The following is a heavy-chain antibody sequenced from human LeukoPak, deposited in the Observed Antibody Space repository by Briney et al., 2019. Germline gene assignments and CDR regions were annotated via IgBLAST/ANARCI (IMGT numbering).Heavy chain of an antibody. CDR2: ISSSGNTN. Sequence: PGGSLRLSCAGSGFTFSSDSMNWVRQAPGKGLEWVSYISSSGNTNHYVDSVKGRFTISRDNAKNSVYLQMNSLRNEDTAVYYCARDLTSVSTRWGQGTLVTVSS. CDR1: GFTFSSDS. D-gene: IGHD4-17*01. CDR3: ARDLTSVSTR. V-gene: IGHV3-48*02. J-gene: IGHJ4*02.